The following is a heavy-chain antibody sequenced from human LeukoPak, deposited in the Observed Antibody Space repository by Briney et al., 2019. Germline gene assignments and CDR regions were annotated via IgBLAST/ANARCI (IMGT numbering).Heavy chain of an antibody. CDR3: ARGRRQRALYYYYYYGMDV. CDR1: GGSISSGGYY. D-gene: IGHD6-25*01. V-gene: IGHV4-31*03. CDR2: INHSGST. J-gene: IGHJ6*02. Sequence: PSQTLSLTCTVSGGSISSGGYYWSWIRQHPGKGLEWIGEINHSGSTNYNPSLKSRVTISVDTSKNQFSLKLSSVTAADTAVYYCARGRRQRALYYYYYYGMDVWGQGTTVTVSS.